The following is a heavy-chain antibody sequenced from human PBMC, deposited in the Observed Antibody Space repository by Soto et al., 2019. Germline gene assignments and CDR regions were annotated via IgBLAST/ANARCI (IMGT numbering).Heavy chain of an antibody. D-gene: IGHD3-9*01. V-gene: IGHV4-39*01. CDR3: ARRMNGLRYFDWLSDANWFDP. J-gene: IGHJ5*02. Sequence: PSETLSLTCTVSGGSISSSSYYWGWIRQPPGKGLEWIGSIYYSGSTYYNPSLKSRVTISVDTSKNQFSLKLSSVTAADTAVYYCARRMNGLRYFDWLSDANWFDPWGQGTLVTVSS. CDR1: GGSISSSSYY. CDR2: IYYSGST.